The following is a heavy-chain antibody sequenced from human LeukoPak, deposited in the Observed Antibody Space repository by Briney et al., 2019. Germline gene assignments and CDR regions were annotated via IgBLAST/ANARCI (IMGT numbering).Heavy chain of an antibody. Sequence: GGSLRLSCAASGLSVSSNYMTWVRQAPGKGLEWVSVIYSGGSIYYAEPVKGRFTISRDNSRNTLYLQMNSLRAEDTAVYYCARALNGFDIWGPGTLVTVSS. CDR2: IYSGGSI. J-gene: IGHJ3*02. V-gene: IGHV3-53*01. CDR3: ARALNGFDI. CDR1: GLSVSSNY.